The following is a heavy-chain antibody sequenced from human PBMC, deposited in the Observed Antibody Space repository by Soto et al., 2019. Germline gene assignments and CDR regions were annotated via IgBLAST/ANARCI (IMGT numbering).Heavy chain of an antibody. CDR1: GLTVSGKKY. V-gene: IGHV3-53*01. Sequence: DVQLVESGGGLIQPGESLRLSCAAFGLTVSGKKYVAWVRQAPGKGLEWVSALYDVDGSFYADSVKGRFTTSSDNSKTTVYLQMNGLRRDDTAVYYCATWHEREHAYDVWGQGTTVTVSS. D-gene: IGHD1-1*01. CDR3: ATWHEREHAYDV. J-gene: IGHJ3*01. CDR2: LYDVDGS.